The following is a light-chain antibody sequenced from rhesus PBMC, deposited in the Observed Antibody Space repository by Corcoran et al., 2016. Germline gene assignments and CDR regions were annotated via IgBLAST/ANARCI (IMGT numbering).Light chain of an antibody. Sequence: DIQMTQSPSSLSASVGDTVTITCRVSENGKHYLHWYQQKPGKAPKLLIYKASTLQSGVPSRFSGSGSGTALTLTISSLQPDGFATSACQPSYGTPFTFGPGTKLDIK. J-gene: IGKJ3*01. V-gene: IGKV1-74*01. CDR3: QPSYGTPFT. CDR1: ENGKHY. CDR2: KAS.